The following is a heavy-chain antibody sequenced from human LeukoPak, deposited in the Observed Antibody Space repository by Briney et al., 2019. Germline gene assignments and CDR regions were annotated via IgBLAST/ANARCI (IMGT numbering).Heavy chain of an antibody. V-gene: IGHV3-48*01. CDR3: ARDDYGGKGDY. CDR2: ISSSSSTI. J-gene: IGHJ4*02. Sequence: GGSLRLSCAASGFTFSSYSMNWVRQAPGKGLEWVSYISSSSSTIYYADSVKGRFTISRDNAKNSLYLQMNSLRAEDTAVYYCARDDYGGKGDYWGQGTLVTVSS. D-gene: IGHD4-23*01. CDR1: GFTFSSYS.